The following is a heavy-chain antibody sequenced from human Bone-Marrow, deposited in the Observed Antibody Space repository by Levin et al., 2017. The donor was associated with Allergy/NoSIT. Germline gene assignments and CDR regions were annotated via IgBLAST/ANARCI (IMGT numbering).Heavy chain of an antibody. Sequence: GESLKISCIVSGFTFSDYSIYWVRQAPGKGLEWISSISSDSSDLYYADSVKGRFTISRDNAKNSLNLQVSSLRAEDTAVYYCARAKQGYIYDPFDMWGQGTLVTVSS. CDR1: GFTFSDYS. V-gene: IGHV3-21*01. J-gene: IGHJ3*02. D-gene: IGHD5-18*01. CDR2: ISSDSSDL. CDR3: ARAKQGYIYDPFDM.